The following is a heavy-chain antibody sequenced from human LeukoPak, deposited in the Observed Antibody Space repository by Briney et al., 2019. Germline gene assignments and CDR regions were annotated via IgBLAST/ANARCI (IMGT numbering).Heavy chain of an antibody. CDR3: ARGLVSTSCSRYCAFDI. CDR1: GGTFSSYT. J-gene: IGHJ3*02. Sequence: SVKVSCKASGGTFSSYTISWVRQAPGQGLEWMGRIIPILGIANYAQKFQGRVTITADKSTSTAYMELSSLRSEDTAVYYCARGLVSTSCSRYCAFDIWGQGAMVTVSS. D-gene: IGHD2-2*01. V-gene: IGHV1-69*02. CDR2: IIPILGIA.